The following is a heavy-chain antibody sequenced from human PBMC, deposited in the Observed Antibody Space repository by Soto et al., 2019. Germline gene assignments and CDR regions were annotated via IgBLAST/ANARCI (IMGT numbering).Heavy chain of an antibody. CDR3: AKDKNWNDPRSHLPVRVYFQH. CDR2: ISGSGGST. CDR1: GFTFSSYA. Sequence: PGGSLRLSCAASGFTFSSYAMSWVRQAPGKGLEWVSAISGSGGSTYYADSVKGRFTISRDNSKNTLYLQMNSLRAEDTAVYYCAKDKNWNDPRSHLPVRVYFQHWGQGTLVTVSS. V-gene: IGHV3-23*01. J-gene: IGHJ1*01. D-gene: IGHD1-1*01.